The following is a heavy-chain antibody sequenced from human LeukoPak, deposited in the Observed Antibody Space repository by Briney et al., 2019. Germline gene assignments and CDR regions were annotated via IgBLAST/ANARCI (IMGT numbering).Heavy chain of an antibody. CDR2: INHSGST. CDR1: GGSFSGYY. CDR3: AREGIAARPDQNWFDP. J-gene: IGHJ5*02. V-gene: IGHV4-34*01. D-gene: IGHD6-6*01. Sequence: SETLSLTCAVYGGSFSGYYWSWIRQPPGKGLEWIGEINHSGSTNYNPSLKSRVTISVDTSKNQFSLKLSSVTAADTAVYYCAREGIAARPDQNWFDPWGQGTLVTVSS.